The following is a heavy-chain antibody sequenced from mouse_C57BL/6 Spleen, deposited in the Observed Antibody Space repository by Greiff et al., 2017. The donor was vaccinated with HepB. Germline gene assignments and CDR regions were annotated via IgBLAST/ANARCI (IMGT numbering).Heavy chain of an antibody. CDR2: ISSGSSTI. J-gene: IGHJ4*01. CDR1: GFTFSDYG. CDR3: AGIYYDNYGGAMDD. V-gene: IGHV5-17*01. Sequence: EVQGVESGGGLVKPGGSLKLSCAASGFTFSDYGMHWVRQAPEKGLEWVAYISSGSSTIYYADTVKGRCTISRDNAKNTLFLQMTSLRSEDTAMYYCAGIYYDNYGGAMDDWGQGTSVTVSS. D-gene: IGHD2-1*01.